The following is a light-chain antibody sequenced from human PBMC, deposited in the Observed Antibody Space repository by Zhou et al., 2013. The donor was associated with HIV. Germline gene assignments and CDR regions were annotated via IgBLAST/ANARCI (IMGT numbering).Light chain of an antibody. V-gene: IGKV3-15*01. CDR3: QQYNSWPPLT. J-gene: IGKJ4*01. CDR1: QSVSSN. CDR2: DAS. Sequence: EIVMTQSPATLSVSPGERATLSCRASQSVSSNLAWYQQKPGQAPRLLIHDASTRATGIPARFSGSGSGTEFTLTITSLQSDDFATYYCQQYNSWPPLTFGGGPRWRS.